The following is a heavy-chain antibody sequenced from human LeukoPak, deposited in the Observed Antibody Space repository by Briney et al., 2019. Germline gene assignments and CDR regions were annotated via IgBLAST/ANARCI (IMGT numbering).Heavy chain of an antibody. CDR2: ISSNGGST. Sequence: QPGGSLRLSCSASGFIFSGYAMHWVRQAPGKGLEFVSAISSNGGSTYYADSVKGRFTISRDNSKNTLYLQMNSLRAEDTAVYYCAKDPNPRYYYDSSGYGPVDYWGQGTLVTVSS. D-gene: IGHD3-22*01. CDR1: GFIFSGYA. J-gene: IGHJ4*02. V-gene: IGHV3-64*04. CDR3: AKDPNPRYYYDSSGYGPVDY.